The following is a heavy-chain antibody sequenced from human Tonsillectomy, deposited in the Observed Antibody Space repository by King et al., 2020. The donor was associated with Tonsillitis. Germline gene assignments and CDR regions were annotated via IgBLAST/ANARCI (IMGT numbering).Heavy chain of an antibody. CDR2: ISGYNGNT. CDR1: GYTFTSYG. V-gene: IGHV1-18*01. D-gene: IGHD5-24*01. Sequence: QLVQSGAEVKKPGASVKVSCKASGYTFTSYGISWVRQAPGQGLEWMGWISGYNGNTNYAQKLQGKVTMTTDTTTSTAYMELRSLRSYDTAVYYCARDLGEEEMTTFDYWGQGSLVTVSS. CDR3: ARDLGEEEMTTFDY. J-gene: IGHJ4*02.